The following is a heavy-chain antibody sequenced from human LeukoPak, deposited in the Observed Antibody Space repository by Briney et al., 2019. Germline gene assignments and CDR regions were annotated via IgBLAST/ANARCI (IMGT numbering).Heavy chain of an antibody. Sequence: GGSLRLSCAASGFSLSAYWMTWVRQAPGKGLEWVANINRDGSQRNHVDSVKGRFTISRDNAKNSLYLQMNSLRAEDTAVYYCARRAPDRWYLAYWGQGTLVTVSS. V-gene: IGHV3-7*01. J-gene: IGHJ4*02. CDR1: GFSLSAYW. CDR2: INRDGSQR. D-gene: IGHD2-15*01. CDR3: ARRAPDRWYLAY.